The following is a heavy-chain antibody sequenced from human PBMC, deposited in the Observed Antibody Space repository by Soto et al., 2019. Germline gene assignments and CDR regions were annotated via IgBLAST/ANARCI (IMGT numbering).Heavy chain of an antibody. CDR3: ARERGKDYYGSGTLYYYGMDV. Sequence: GGSLRLSCAASGFTVSSNYMSWVRQAPGKGLEWVSVIYSGGSTYYADSVKGRFTISRDNSKNTLYLQMNSLRAEDTAVYYCARERGKDYYGSGTLYYYGMDVWGQGTTVTVSS. V-gene: IGHV3-53*01. J-gene: IGHJ6*02. D-gene: IGHD3-10*01. CDR2: IYSGGST. CDR1: GFTVSSNY.